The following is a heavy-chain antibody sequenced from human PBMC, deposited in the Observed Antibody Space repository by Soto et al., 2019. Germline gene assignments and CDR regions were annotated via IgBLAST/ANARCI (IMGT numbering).Heavy chain of an antibody. V-gene: IGHV2-5*02. CDR2: IYWDDDK. CDR1: GFSLSTSGVG. Sequence: QITLKESGPTLVKPTQTLTLTCTFSGFSLSTSGVGVGWIRQPRGKALEWLALIYWDDDKRYSPSLKSRLTIPKDTSKNQVVLTMTNMDPVDTATYYCAHRLAATGLFDYWGQGTLVTVSS. CDR3: AHRLAATGLFDY. D-gene: IGHD6-13*01. J-gene: IGHJ4*02.